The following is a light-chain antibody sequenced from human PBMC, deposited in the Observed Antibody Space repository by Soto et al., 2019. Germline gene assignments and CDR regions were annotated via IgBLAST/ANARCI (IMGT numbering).Light chain of an antibody. J-gene: IGKJ2*01. V-gene: IGKV1-39*01. Sequence: DIQMTQSPPSLSASVGDRVTITCRASQSASNYVNWYQQKPGKAPTLLIYTASQLKSGVPSRFSGSGSGTDFTLTISSLQPEDFATYYCQQSFSYPPYTFGQGTKLEIK. CDR1: QSASNY. CDR2: TAS. CDR3: QQSFSYPPYT.